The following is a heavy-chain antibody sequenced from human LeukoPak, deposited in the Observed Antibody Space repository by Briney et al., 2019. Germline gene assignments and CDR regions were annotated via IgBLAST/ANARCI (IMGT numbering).Heavy chain of an antibody. CDR1: GGSISSSSYY. CDR2: IYYSGST. V-gene: IGHV4-39*01. D-gene: IGHD1-14*01. J-gene: IGHJ4*02. CDR3: ARLGEITD. Sequence: TSETLSLTCTVSGGSISSSSYYWGWIRQPPGKGLEWIGSIYYSGSTYYNPSLKGRVTISVDTSKNQFSLKLSSVTAADTAVYYCARLGEITDWGQGTLVTVSS.